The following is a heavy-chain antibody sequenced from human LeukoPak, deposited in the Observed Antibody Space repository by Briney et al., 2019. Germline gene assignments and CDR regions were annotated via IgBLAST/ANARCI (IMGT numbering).Heavy chain of an antibody. Sequence: GGSLRLSCTASGFTFGDYAMSWVRQAPGKGLEWVGFIRSKAYGGTTEYAASVKGRFTISRDDSKSIAYLQMNSLKTEDTAVYYCTRDSLYSNSVGSYYYYYYGMDVWGQGTTVTVSS. J-gene: IGHJ6*02. CDR3: TRDSLYSNSVGSYYYYYYGMDV. V-gene: IGHV3-49*04. D-gene: IGHD4-11*01. CDR2: IRSKAYGGTT. CDR1: GFTFGDYA.